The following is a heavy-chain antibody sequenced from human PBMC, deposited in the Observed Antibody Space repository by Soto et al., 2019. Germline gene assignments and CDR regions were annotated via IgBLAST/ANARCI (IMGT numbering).Heavy chain of an antibody. CDR3: ARDFDY. V-gene: IGHV1-3*01. CDR1: GYTFTSYA. Sequence: QVQLVQSGAEVKKPGASVKVSCKASGYTFTSYAMHWVRQAPGQRLEWMGWINAGNGNTKYSQKFQGRVTITRDTSASTAYMELSSLISEDTAVYYCARDFDYWGQGTLVTVSS. J-gene: IGHJ4*02. CDR2: INAGNGNT.